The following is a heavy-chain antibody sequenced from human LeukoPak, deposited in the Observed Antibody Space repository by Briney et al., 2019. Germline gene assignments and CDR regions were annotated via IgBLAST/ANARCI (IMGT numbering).Heavy chain of an antibody. D-gene: IGHD1-26*01. Sequence: SETLSLTCTVSGGSISSGDYYWSWIRQPPGKGLEWIGYIYYSGSTYYNPSLKSRVTISVDTSKNQFSLKLSSVTAADTAVYYCPRGGGGSLQFDYWGQGTLVTVSS. CDR2: IYYSGST. CDR1: GGSISSGDYY. V-gene: IGHV4-30-4*01. CDR3: PRGGGGSLQFDY. J-gene: IGHJ4*02.